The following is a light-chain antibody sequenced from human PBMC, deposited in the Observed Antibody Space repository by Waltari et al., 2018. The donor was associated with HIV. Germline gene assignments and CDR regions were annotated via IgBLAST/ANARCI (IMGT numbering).Light chain of an antibody. Sequence: DIVMTQSPDSLAVSLGERASVNCTSSRSVFYSSDNRNNLAWYQQKAGQPPRVVLYWASTRASGVPERFSGSGSGTDFSLTITSLQADDVAVYYCQQFYSLPHTFGGGTKVEIK. CDR2: WAS. CDR1: RSVFYSSDNRNN. CDR3: QQFYSLPHT. J-gene: IGKJ4*02. V-gene: IGKV4-1*01.